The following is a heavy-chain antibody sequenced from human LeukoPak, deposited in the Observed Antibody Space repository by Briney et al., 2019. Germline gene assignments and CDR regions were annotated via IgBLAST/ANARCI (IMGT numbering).Heavy chain of an antibody. D-gene: IGHD3-10*01. CDR1: GYTFTSYA. V-gene: IGHV1-3*01. Sequence: ASVKVSCKASGYTFTSYAMHWVRQAPGQRLEWMGWINAGNGNTKYSQKFQGRVTITRDTSASTAYMELSSLRSEDTAVYYWARGGIILGFDYWGQGTLVTVSS. J-gene: IGHJ4*02. CDR3: ARGGIILGFDY. CDR2: INAGNGNT.